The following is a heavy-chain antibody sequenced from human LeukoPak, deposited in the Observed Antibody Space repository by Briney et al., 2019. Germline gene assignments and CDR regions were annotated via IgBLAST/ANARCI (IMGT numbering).Heavy chain of an antibody. V-gene: IGHV3-74*01. Sequence: PGGSLRLSCAASGFTFSSYWMHWVRQAPGKGLVWVSRINSDGSRTTYADSVKGRFTISGDNAKNTLFLQMNSLRAEDTAVYYCARSGRGGAFDIWGHGTMVTVSS. CDR2: INSDGSRT. CDR3: ARSGRGGAFDI. CDR1: GFTFSSYW. D-gene: IGHD1-26*01. J-gene: IGHJ3*02.